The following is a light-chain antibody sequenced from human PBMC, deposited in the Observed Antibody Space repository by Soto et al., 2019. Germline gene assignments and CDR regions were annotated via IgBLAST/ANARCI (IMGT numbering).Light chain of an antibody. CDR3: QQYYSYPRA. CDR1: QAVPNN. Sequence: DIHFTQSPSFLSASVGDRVTITCRPSQAVPNNMAWYQQKPGKTPKILIYEESTLHSGVPSRFRGRKSGTQFTLTIDRLQPEDFATYYCQQYYSYPRAFGQGTKVDIK. V-gene: IGKV1-9*01. CDR2: EES. J-gene: IGKJ1*01.